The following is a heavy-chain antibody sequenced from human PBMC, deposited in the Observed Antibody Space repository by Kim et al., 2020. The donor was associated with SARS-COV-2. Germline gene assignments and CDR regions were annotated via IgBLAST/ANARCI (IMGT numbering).Heavy chain of an antibody. V-gene: IGHV4-39*01. CDR3: ARQGPFDY. J-gene: IGHJ4*02. CDR2: SGST. Sequence: SGSTYYHPSLKSRVTISVDTSKNQFSLKLSSVTAADTAVYYCARQGPFDYWGQGTLVTVSS.